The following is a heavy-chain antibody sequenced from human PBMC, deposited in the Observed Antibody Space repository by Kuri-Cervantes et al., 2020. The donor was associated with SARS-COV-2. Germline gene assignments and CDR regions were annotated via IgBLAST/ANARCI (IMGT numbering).Heavy chain of an antibody. D-gene: IGHD5-24*01. J-gene: IGHJ4*02. Sequence: GESLKISCAASGFIFSNYAMSWVRQAPGKGLEWVSTISHSGSTIHYADSVKGRFTISRDNSKNTLYLQMNSLRVEDTAVYYCASVSTMGVSLDWGQGTLVTVSS. CDR1: GFIFSNYA. V-gene: IGHV3-23*01. CDR2: ISHSGSTI. CDR3: ASVSTMGVSLD.